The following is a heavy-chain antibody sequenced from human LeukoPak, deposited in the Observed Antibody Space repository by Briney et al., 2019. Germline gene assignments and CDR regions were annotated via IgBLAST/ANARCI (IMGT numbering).Heavy chain of an antibody. Sequence: PSETLSLTCSVSGGSISSSSHYWGCIRQPPGKGLEWIGSVHYNGDTYSSPSLKSRFTASADTSNNHFSLRLSSVTAADTAVYYCARHKAGADHVEYLGQGILVTVSS. CDR2: VHYNGDT. V-gene: IGHV4-39*01. CDR1: GGSISSSSHY. J-gene: IGHJ4*02. CDR3: ARHKAGADHVEY. D-gene: IGHD6-19*01.